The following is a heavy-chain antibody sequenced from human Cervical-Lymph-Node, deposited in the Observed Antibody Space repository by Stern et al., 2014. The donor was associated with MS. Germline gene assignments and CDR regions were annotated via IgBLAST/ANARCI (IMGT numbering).Heavy chain of an antibody. D-gene: IGHD2-2*01. CDR3: ARDIVVVPAAIDWYYYYGMDV. J-gene: IGHJ6*02. Sequence: QVQLQQSGPGLVKPSQTLSLTCAISGDSVSSNSAAWNWIRQSPSRGLEWLGRTYYRSKWDNDYAVSVKSRITINPDTSKNQFSLQLNSVTPEDTAVYYCARDIVVVPAAIDWYYYYGMDVWGQGTTVTVSS. CDR2: TYYRSKWDN. V-gene: IGHV6-1*01. CDR1: GDSVSSNSAA.